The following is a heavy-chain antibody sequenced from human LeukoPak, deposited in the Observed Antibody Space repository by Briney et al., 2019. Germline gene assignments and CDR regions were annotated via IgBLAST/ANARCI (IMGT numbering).Heavy chain of an antibody. CDR3: ARVSGSGSYSVRYDAFDI. CDR2: ISSSGSTI. D-gene: IGHD3-10*01. CDR1: GFTFSSYE. V-gene: IGHV3-48*03. Sequence: GGSLRLSCAASGFTFSSYEMNWVRQAPGKGLEWVSYISSSGSTIYYADSVKGRFTISRDNAKNSLYLRMNSLRAEDTAVYYCARVSGSGSYSVRYDAFDIWGQGTMVTVSS. J-gene: IGHJ3*02.